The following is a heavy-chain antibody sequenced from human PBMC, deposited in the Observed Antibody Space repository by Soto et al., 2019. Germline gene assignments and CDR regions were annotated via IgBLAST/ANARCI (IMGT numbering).Heavy chain of an antibody. CDR2: IYPGDSDT. Sequence: GESLKISCKGSGYSFTSYWIGWVRQMPGKGLEWMGIIYPGDSDTRYSPSFQGQVTISADKSISTAYLQWSSLKASDTAMYYFARHNKQSGPKDAFDIWGQGTMVTVSS. V-gene: IGHV5-51*01. CDR1: GYSFTSYW. CDR3: ARHNKQSGPKDAFDI. J-gene: IGHJ3*02. D-gene: IGHD6-25*01.